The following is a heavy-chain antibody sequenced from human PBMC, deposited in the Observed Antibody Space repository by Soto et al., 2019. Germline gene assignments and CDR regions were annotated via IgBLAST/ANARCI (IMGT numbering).Heavy chain of an antibody. CDR2: ISAYNGNT. Sequence: ASVKVSCKASGYTFTSYGISWVRQAPGQGLEWMGWISAYNGNTNYAQKLQGRVTMTTDTSTSTAYMELRSLRSDDTAVYYCARGDCSGGSCYSGLYYWGQGTLVTVS. D-gene: IGHD2-15*01. CDR1: GYTFTSYG. J-gene: IGHJ4*02. V-gene: IGHV1-18*01. CDR3: ARGDCSGGSCYSGLYY.